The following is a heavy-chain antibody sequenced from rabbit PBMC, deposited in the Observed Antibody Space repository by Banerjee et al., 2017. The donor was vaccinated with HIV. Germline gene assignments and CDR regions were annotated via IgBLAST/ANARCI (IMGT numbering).Heavy chain of an antibody. CDR3: ARDTASSFSTYGMDL. D-gene: IGHD8-1*01. Sequence: QEQLVESGGGLVKPGGSLTLTCTASGFSFGSNDYMCWVRQAPGRGLEWIACIYSGNSGYTYYATWATGRFTCSKTSSTTVTLQVTSLTAADTATYFCARDTASSFSTYGMDLWGQGTLVTVS. V-gene: IGHV1S45*01. J-gene: IGHJ6*01. CDR1: GFSFGSNDY. CDR2: IYSGNSGYT.